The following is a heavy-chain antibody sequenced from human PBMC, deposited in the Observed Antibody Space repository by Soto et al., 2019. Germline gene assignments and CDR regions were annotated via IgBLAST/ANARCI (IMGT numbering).Heavy chain of an antibody. D-gene: IGHD2-15*01. J-gene: IGHJ6*02. V-gene: IGHV3-9*01. Sequence: GGSLRLSCAASGFTFDDYAMHWVRQAPGKGLEWVSGISWNSGSIGYADSVKGRFTISRDNAKNSLYLQMNSLRAEDTALYYCAKDGRCSGGSCYSYYYYGMDVWGQGTKVTVSS. CDR3: AKDGRCSGGSCYSYYYYGMDV. CDR1: GFTFDDYA. CDR2: ISWNSGSI.